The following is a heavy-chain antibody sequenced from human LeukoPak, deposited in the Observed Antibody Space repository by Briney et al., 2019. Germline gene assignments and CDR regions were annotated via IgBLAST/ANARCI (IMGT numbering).Heavy chain of an antibody. J-gene: IGHJ5*02. CDR3: ARLHAGYSSGWYGEWFDP. CDR1: GYSFTSYW. D-gene: IGHD6-19*01. CDR2: IYPGDSDT. V-gene: IGHV5-51*01. Sequence: GESLKISCKGSGYSFTSYWIGWVRQMPGKGLEWMGIIYPGDSDTRYSPSFQGQVTISADKSTSTAYVQWSSLKASDTATYYCARLHAGYSSGWYGEWFDPWGQGTLVTVSS.